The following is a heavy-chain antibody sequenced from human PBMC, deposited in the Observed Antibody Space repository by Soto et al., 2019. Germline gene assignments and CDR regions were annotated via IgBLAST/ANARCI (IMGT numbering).Heavy chain of an antibody. V-gene: IGHV4-59*01. J-gene: IGHJ6*02. Sequence: PSETLSLTCTVSGGSISSYYWSWIRQPPGKGLEWIGYIYYSGSTNCNPSLKSRVTISVDTSKDQFSLKLSSVTAADTAVYYCARDIAAAGTVYYYGMDVWGQGTTVTVSS. CDR3: ARDIAAAGTVYYYGMDV. CDR2: IYYSGST. CDR1: GGSISSYY. D-gene: IGHD6-13*01.